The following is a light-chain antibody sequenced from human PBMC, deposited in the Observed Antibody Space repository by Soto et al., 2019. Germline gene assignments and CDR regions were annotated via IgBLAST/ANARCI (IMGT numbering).Light chain of an antibody. J-gene: IGLJ3*02. CDR2: DVT. V-gene: IGLV2-11*01. CDR1: SSDVGAYNY. CDR3: CSYAGSYTWV. Sequence: QSVLTQPRSVSGSPGQSVTISCTGTSSDVGAYNYVSWYQQHPGKAPKLMLYDVTKRPSGVPDRFSGSGSANTVSLTISGLQADDEADYYCCSYAGSYTWVFGGGTKLTVL.